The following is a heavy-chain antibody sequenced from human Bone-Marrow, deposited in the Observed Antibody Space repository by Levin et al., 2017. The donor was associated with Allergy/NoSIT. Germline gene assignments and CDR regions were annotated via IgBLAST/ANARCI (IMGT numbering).Heavy chain of an antibody. V-gene: IGHV3-11*01. CDR1: GFIFSDYY. Sequence: PGGSLRLSCAASGFIFSDYYMIWIRQAPGKGLEWVGHITSSGSTTYYAGSVKGRFTISRDNVEKSFFLQMGSLRDDDAGVYYCARGGSGGSDFDHWGPGTLITVSS. J-gene: IGHJ4*02. CDR3: ARGGSGGSDFDH. D-gene: IGHD2-15*01. CDR2: ITSSGSTT.